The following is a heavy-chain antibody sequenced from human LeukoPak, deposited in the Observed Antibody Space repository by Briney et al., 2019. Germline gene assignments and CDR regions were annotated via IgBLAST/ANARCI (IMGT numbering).Heavy chain of an antibody. CDR1: GGSISSYY. V-gene: IGHV4-59*01. D-gene: IGHD4-23*01. Sequence: PSETLSLTCTVSGGSISSYYWSWIRQPPGKGLEWIGYIYYSGSTNYNPSLKSRVTISVDTSKNQFSLKLSSVTAADTAVYYCARVNSSDAFDIWGQGTMATVSS. J-gene: IGHJ3*02. CDR3: ARVNSSDAFDI. CDR2: IYYSGST.